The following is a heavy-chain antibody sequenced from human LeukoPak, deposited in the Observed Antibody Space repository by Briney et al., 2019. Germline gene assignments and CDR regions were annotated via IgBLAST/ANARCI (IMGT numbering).Heavy chain of an antibody. CDR1: GYTFTGYY. V-gene: IGHV1-2*06. Sequence: ASVKVSCKASGYTFTGYYMHWVRQAPGQGLEWMGRINPNSGGTNYAQKFQGRVTMTRDTSISTAYMELSRLRSDDTAVYYCARMVDSSSWYGFVYWGRGTLVTVSS. CDR2: INPNSGGT. J-gene: IGHJ4*02. D-gene: IGHD6-13*01. CDR3: ARMVDSSSWYGFVY.